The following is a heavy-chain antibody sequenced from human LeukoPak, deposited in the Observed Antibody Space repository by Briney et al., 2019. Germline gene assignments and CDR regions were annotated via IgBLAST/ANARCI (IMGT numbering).Heavy chain of an antibody. V-gene: IGHV3-21*01. CDR1: GFTFSSYS. CDR2: ISSSSSYI. D-gene: IGHD1-26*01. CDR3: ARYSQSGGYFDY. J-gene: IGHJ4*02. Sequence: GGSLRLSCAASGFTFSSYSMNWVRQAPGKGLKWVSSISSSSSYIYYADSVKGRFTISRDNAKNSLYLQMNSLRAEDTAVYYCARYSQSGGYFDYWGQGTLVTVSS.